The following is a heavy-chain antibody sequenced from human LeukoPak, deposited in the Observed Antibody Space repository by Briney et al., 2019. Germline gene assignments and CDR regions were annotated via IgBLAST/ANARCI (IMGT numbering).Heavy chain of an antibody. CDR2: IGPRNSAA. V-gene: IGHV1-2*02. J-gene: IGHJ4*02. CDR3: AREGSDQLSKDFDY. CDR1: GFTFTGHY. Sequence: GASVKVSCTSSGFTFTGHYIHWVRQAPGQGLEWMGYIGPRNSAASYAEKFQGRVTMTRDTSLSTAYMELSRLTSDDTAVYYCAREGSDQLSKDFDYWGQGTLVTVSS. D-gene: IGHD2-2*01.